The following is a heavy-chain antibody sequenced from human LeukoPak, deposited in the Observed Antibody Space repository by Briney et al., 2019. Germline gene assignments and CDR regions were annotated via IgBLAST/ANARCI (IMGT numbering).Heavy chain of an antibody. CDR2: INSGSTNP. Sequence: KPGGSLRLSCEASGFIFSSYTMNWIRQAPGKGLEWVASINSGSTNPYYADSVKGRFTISRDDAKKSLYLQMTSLRVEDTSVYYCARDSLAAGASWGKGPLVTVSS. CDR1: GFIFSSYT. V-gene: IGHV3-21*01. J-gene: IGHJ5*02. D-gene: IGHD6-13*01. CDR3: ARDSLAAGAS.